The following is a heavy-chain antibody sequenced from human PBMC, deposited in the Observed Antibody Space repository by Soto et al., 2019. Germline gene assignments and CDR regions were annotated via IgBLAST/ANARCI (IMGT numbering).Heavy chain of an antibody. CDR1: GRTFSSYA. V-gene: IGHV1-69*13. Sequence: VASVEVSCKASGRTFSSYAISWVRQAPGQGLEWMGGIIPIFGTANYAQKFQGRVTITADESTSTAYMELSSLRYEDKDVYYCARARIPMLVVRGGLGDAFDIWGQGPMVTVSS. CDR3: ARARIPMLVVRGGLGDAFDI. CDR2: IIPIFGTA. J-gene: IGHJ3*02. D-gene: IGHD3-22*01.